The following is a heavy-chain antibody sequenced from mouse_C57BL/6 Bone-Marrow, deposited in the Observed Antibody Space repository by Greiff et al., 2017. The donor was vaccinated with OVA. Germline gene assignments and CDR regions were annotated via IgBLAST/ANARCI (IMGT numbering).Heavy chain of an antibody. CDR2: SRNKANDYTT. CDR1: GFTFSAFY. V-gene: IGHV7-1*01. J-gene: IGHJ3*01. D-gene: IGHD1-1*02. CDR3: ARDAYGAWFAY. Sequence: EVMLVESGGGLVQSGRSLRLSCATSGFTFSAFYMEWVRQAPGKGLEWIAASRNKANDYTTEYSASVKGRFIVSRDTSQSILYLQMNALRAEDTAIYYCARDAYGAWFAYWGQGTLVTVSA.